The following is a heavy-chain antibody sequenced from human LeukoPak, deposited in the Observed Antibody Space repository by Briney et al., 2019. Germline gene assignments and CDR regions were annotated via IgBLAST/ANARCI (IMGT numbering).Heavy chain of an antibody. CDR1: GDSVSSNSAA. V-gene: IGHV6-1*01. J-gene: IGHJ3*02. CDR3: ARGLYRPLRGQYAFDI. Sequence: SQTLSLTCAISGDSVSSNSAAWNWIRQSPSRGLEWLGRTYYRSKWYNDYAVSVKSRITINPDTSKNQFSLQPNSVTPEDTAVYYCARGLYRPLRGQYAFDIWGQGTMVTVSS. CDR2: TYYRSKWYN. D-gene: IGHD3-16*02.